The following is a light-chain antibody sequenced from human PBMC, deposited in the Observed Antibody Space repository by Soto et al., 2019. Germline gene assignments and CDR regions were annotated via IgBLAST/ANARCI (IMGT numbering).Light chain of an antibody. CDR1: QSINNRY. Sequence: EIVLTQSPGTLSLSPGERATLSCRASQSINNRYLAWYQQKPGQAPRLLIYAASSRATGIPDRFSGSGSGTDFTLTISRREPEDFAVYYCQQFGSSPGFTFGPGTKWISN. V-gene: IGKV3-20*01. J-gene: IGKJ3*01. CDR2: AAS. CDR3: QQFGSSPGFT.